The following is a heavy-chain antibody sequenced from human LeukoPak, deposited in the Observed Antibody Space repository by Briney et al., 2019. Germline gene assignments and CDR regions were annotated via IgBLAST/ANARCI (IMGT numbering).Heavy chain of an antibody. CDR1: GFTFSSYA. Sequence: GGSLRLSCAASGFTFSSYAMSWVRQAPGKGLEWVSAISGSGGSTCYADSVKGRFTISRDNSKNTLYLQMNSLRAEDTAIYYCAKHSGSNHFDYWGQGTLVTVSS. CDR3: AKHSGSNHFDY. D-gene: IGHD6-6*01. J-gene: IGHJ4*02. CDR2: ISGSGGST. V-gene: IGHV3-23*01.